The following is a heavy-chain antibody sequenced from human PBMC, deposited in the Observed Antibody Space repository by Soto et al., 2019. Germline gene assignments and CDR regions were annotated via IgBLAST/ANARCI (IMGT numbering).Heavy chain of an antibody. CDR2: ISGSGGST. V-gene: IGHV3-23*01. Sequence: GGSLRLSCAASGFTFSSNAMSWFRQAPGKGLEWVSAISGSGGSTYYADSVKGRFTISRDNSKNTLYLQMNSLRAEDTAVYYCAQVGQQLVRSTFDNWGPGALVTVSS. J-gene: IGHJ4*02. D-gene: IGHD6-13*01. CDR1: GFTFSSNA. CDR3: AQVGQQLVRSTFDN.